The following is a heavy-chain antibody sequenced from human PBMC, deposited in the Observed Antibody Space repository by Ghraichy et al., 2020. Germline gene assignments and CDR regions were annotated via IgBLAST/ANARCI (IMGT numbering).Heavy chain of an antibody. CDR2: INPNSGGT. Sequence: ASVKVSCKASGYTFTGYYMHWVRQAPGQGLEWMGWINPNSGGTNYAQKFQGRVTMTRDTSISTAYMELSRLRSDDTAVYYCASSLREVVGATRHMGYWGQGTLVTVSS. CDR3: ASSLREVVGATRHMGY. V-gene: IGHV1-2*02. CDR1: GYTFTGYY. J-gene: IGHJ4*02. D-gene: IGHD1-26*01.